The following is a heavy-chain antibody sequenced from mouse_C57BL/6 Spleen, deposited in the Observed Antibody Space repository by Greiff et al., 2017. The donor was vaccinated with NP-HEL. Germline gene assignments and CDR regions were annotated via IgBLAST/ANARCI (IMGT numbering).Heavy chain of an antibody. Sequence: EVQRVKSGPELVKPGASVKISCKASGYSFTGYYMNWVKQSPEKSLEWIGEINPSTGGTTYNQKFKAKATLTVDKSSSTAYMQLKSLTSEDSAVYYCARSYYANDGDWYFDVWGTGTTVTVSS. CDR1: GYSFTGYY. CDR3: ARSYYANDGDWYFDV. J-gene: IGHJ1*03. V-gene: IGHV1-42*01. D-gene: IGHD2-10*01. CDR2: INPSTGGT.